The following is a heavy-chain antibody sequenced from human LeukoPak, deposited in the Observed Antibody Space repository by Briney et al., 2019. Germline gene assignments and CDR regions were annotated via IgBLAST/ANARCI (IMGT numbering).Heavy chain of an antibody. J-gene: IGHJ4*02. CDR2: ISGSGGST. CDR1: GFTFSSYA. D-gene: IGHD3-10*01. V-gene: IGHV3-23*01. CDR3: AKDRSLLLWFGDHGLDY. Sequence: GGSLRLSCAASGFTFSSYAMSWVRQAPGKGLEWVSAISGSGGSTYYADSVKGRFTISRDNSKNTLYLQMNSLRAEDTAVYYCAKDRSLLLWFGDHGLDYWGQGTLVTVSS.